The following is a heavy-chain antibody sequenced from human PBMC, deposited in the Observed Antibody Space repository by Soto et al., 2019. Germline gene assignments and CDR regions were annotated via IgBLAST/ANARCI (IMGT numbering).Heavy chain of an antibody. J-gene: IGHJ6*02. V-gene: IGHV3-74*01. D-gene: IGHD3-10*01. CDR2: INSDGSST. CDR3: AKGGSGSMDV. CDR1: GFTFSSYW. Sequence: EVQLVESGGGLVQPGGSLRLSCAASGFTFSSYWMHWVRQAPGKGLVWVSRINSDGSSTSYADSVKGRFTISGDNAKNTLYLQMNSLRAEDTGVYYCAKGGSGSMDVWGQGTTVTVSS.